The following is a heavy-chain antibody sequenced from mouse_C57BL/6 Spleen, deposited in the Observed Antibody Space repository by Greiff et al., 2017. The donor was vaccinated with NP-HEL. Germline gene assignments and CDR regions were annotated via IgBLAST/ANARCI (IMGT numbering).Heavy chain of an antibody. J-gene: IGHJ2*01. CDR2: INPNNGGT. CDR3: ARGGDYDVDFDY. D-gene: IGHD2-4*01. CDR1: GYTFTDYN. Sequence: EVKLVESGPELVKPGASVKMSCKASGYTFTDYNMHWVKQSHGKSLEWIGYINPNNGGTSYNQKFKGKATLTVNKSSSTAYMELRSLTSEDSAVYYCARGGDYDVDFDYWGQGTTLTVSS. V-gene: IGHV1-22*01.